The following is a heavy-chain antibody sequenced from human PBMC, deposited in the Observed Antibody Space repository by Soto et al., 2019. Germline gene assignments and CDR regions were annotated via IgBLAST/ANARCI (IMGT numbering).Heavy chain of an antibody. D-gene: IGHD3-10*01. CDR1: GYTFTSYG. CDR3: ARERDGIWFGEFTGMDV. V-gene: IGHV1-18*04. J-gene: IGHJ6*02. Sequence: GASVKVSCKASGYTFTSYGISWVRQAPGQGLEWMGWISAYNGNTNYAQKLQGRVTMTTDTSTSTAYMELRSLRSDDTAVYYCARERDGIWFGEFTGMDVWGQGTTVTVSS. CDR2: ISAYNGNT.